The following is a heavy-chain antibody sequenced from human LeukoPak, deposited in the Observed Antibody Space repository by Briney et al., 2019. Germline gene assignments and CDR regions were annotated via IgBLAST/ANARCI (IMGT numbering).Heavy chain of an antibody. V-gene: IGHV3-48*03. D-gene: IGHD1-14*01. J-gene: IGHJ4*02. CDR2: ISSSGSTI. Sequence: GGSLRLSCAASGFTFSSYEMNWVRQAPGKGLEWVSYISSSGSTISYADSVKGRFTISRDNAKNSLYLQMNSLRAEDTAVYYCARATPGVAPFDYWGQGTLVTVSS. CDR1: GFTFSSYE. CDR3: ARATPGVAPFDY.